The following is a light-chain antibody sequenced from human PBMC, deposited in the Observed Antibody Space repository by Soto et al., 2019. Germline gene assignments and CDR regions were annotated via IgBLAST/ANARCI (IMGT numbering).Light chain of an antibody. CDR3: QTWGTGFWV. Sequence: QLVLTQSPSASASLGASVKLTCTLSSGHSNYAIAWHQQQPEKGPRYLMKLNSDGSHSKGDGIPDRFSGSSSGAERYLTISSLQSEDEAVYYCQTWGTGFWVFGGGTKLTVL. CDR1: SGHSNYA. CDR2: LNSDGSH. J-gene: IGLJ2*01. V-gene: IGLV4-69*02.